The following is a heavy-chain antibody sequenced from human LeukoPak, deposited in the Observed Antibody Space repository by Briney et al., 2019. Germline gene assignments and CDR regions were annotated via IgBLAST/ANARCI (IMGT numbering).Heavy chain of an antibody. V-gene: IGHV3-33*01. CDR1: GFTFSSYG. Sequence: GGSLRLSCAASGFTFSSYGMHWVRQAPGKGLEWVAVIWSHGNTKKYADSVEGRFTISRDNSKNTLYLEMDTLRAEDTALCYCARDDSADDNAFDIWGQGTMVTVSS. CDR3: ARDDSADDNAFDI. CDR2: IWSHGNTK. J-gene: IGHJ3*02. D-gene: IGHD3-9*01.